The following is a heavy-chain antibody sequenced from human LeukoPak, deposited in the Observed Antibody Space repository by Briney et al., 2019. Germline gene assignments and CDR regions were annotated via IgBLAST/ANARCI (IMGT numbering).Heavy chain of an antibody. V-gene: IGHV1-46*01. CDR3: ARVDDYGGNSVGY. J-gene: IGHJ4*02. D-gene: IGHD4-23*01. CDR1: GYSFTTYY. CDR2: MNPRGGST. Sequence: ALVKVSCKASGYSFTTYYMHWMRQAPGQGLEWMGTMNPRGGSTNYAQKFQGRVTMIRDPSTSTVYMELSSLRFEDTAVYYCARVDDYGGNSVGYWGQGTLVTVSS.